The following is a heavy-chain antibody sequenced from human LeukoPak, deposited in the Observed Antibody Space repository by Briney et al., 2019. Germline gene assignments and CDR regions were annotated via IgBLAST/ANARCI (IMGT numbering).Heavy chain of an antibody. V-gene: IGHV3-23*01. D-gene: IGHD2-15*01. CDR3: AKAAVVVARVDY. CDR1: GFTFSNFA. J-gene: IGHJ4*02. CDR2: ISGSGGST. Sequence: GGSLRLSCAASGFTFSNFAMTWVRQAPGKGLEWVSAISGSGGSTYYADSVKGRFTISRDNSKNSVYLQMNSLRAKDTAVYYCAKAAVVVARVDYWGQGTLVTVSS.